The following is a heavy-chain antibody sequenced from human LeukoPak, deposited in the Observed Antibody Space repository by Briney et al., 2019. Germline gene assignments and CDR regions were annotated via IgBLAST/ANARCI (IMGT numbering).Heavy chain of an antibody. Sequence: GGFLRLSCAASGFAFSNYAMNWVRQAPGKGLEWVSTISGRDGNTYYADSVKGRFTISRDNSKNTLYLQMISLRAEDTAVYYCAKDGADYYDASGFYGDFDYWGQGTLVTVSS. J-gene: IGHJ4*02. V-gene: IGHV3-23*01. CDR1: GFAFSNYA. CDR2: ISGRDGNT. CDR3: AKDGADYYDASGFYGDFDY. D-gene: IGHD3-22*01.